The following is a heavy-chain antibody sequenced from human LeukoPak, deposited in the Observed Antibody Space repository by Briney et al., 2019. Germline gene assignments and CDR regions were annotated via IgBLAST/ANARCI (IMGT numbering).Heavy chain of an antibody. D-gene: IGHD3-9*01. CDR2: IYYSGST. CDR3: ARDPSSDYDILTGYSRPESYFDL. J-gene: IGHJ2*01. Sequence: SETLSLTCTVSGGSISSYYWSWIRQPPGKGLEWIGYIYYSGSTNYNPSLKSRVTISVDTSKNQFSLKLSSVTAADTAVYYCARDPSSDYDILTGYSRPESYFDLWGRGTLVTVSS. CDR1: GGSISSYY. V-gene: IGHV4-59*01.